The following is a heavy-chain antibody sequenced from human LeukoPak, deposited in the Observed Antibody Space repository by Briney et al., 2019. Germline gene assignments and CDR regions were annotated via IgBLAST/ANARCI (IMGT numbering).Heavy chain of an antibody. CDR3: VSSSSAFDI. CDR2: INPSGCST. CDR1: RYTFTSYY. J-gene: IGHJ3*02. V-gene: IGHV1-46*03. D-gene: IGHD6-6*01. Sequence: SVNVSCKASRYTFTSYYMHWLRQAPGQGLEWMGIINPSGCSTSYAQKFQGRVTMTRDMSTSTVYMELSSLRSEDPAVYYCVSSSSAFDIWGQGTMVTVSS.